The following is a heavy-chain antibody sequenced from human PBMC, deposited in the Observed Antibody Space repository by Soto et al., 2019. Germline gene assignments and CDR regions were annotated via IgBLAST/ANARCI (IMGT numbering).Heavy chain of an antibody. J-gene: IGHJ6*02. D-gene: IGHD2-8*02. V-gene: IGHV3-9*01. CDR2: ISWNSGTI. Sequence: EVQLVESGGGLVQPGRSLRLSCGASGFTFDEYGMHWVRQAPGKGLEWVSGISWNSGTIGYAVSVKGRFTISRDNAKKSLYLQMSSLRAEDTALYYCAKSTGGTANGMDVWGQGTTVTVSS. CDR3: AKSTGGTANGMDV. CDR1: GFTFDEYG.